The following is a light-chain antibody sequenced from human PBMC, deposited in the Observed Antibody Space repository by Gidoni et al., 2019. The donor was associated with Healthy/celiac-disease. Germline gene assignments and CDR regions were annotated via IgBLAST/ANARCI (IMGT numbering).Light chain of an antibody. CDR1: SSDVGGYNY. Sequence: HSALTPPPSVSGSPGQPLTISCTGTSSDVGGYNYVSWYQQHSGKAPKLMIYDVSNRPSGVSNRFSGSKSGNTASLTISGLQAEDEADYYCSSYTSSSTLVVFGGGTKLTVL. CDR3: SSYTSSSTLVV. CDR2: DVS. J-gene: IGLJ2*01. V-gene: IGLV2-14*03.